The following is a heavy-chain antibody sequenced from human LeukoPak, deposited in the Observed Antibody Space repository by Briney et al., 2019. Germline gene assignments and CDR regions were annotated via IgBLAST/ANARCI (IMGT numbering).Heavy chain of an antibody. CDR2: MTPNSGHT. V-gene: IGHV1-8*03. CDR3: ARGRDGYNFGYFDL. CDR1: GYTFTSYD. Sequence: ASVKDTCKASGYTFTSYDINCVRQPTGQGLEWMGWMTPNSGHTAYAQKFQGRVTITRNTSITTAYMELSSLRSEDTAVYYCARGRDGYNFGYFDLWGRGTLVTVPS. J-gene: IGHJ2*01. D-gene: IGHD5-24*01.